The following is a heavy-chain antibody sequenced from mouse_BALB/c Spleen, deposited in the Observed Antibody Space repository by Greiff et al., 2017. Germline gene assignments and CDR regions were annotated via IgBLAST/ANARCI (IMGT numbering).Heavy chain of an antibody. J-gene: IGHJ1*01. CDR3: ARGGTTAPWYFDV. CDR1: GYTFTSYW. V-gene: IGHV1-7*01. D-gene: IGHD1-2*01. Sequence: VQLQQSGAELAKPGASVKMSCTASGYTFTSYWMHWVNQRPGQGLEWIGYINPSTGDTEYNQKFKDKATLTADKSSSTAYMQLSSLTSEDSAVYYCARGGTTAPWYFDVWGAGTTVTVSS. CDR2: INPSTGDT.